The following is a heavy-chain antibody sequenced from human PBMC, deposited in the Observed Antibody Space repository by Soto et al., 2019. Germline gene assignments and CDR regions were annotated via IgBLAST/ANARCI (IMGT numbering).Heavy chain of an antibody. CDR1: GFIFNTFT. Sequence: GSLRLSCAASGFIFNTFTMSWVRQAPGKGLEWVSSISGSGVSTYYADSVKGRFTISRDNSKNTLYLQMNNPRAEDTAVYYCTRHSSYDFWSGYLYWGQGTRVTVSS. J-gene: IGHJ4*02. CDR2: ISGSGVST. V-gene: IGHV3-23*01. CDR3: TRHSSYDFWSGYLY. D-gene: IGHD3-3*01.